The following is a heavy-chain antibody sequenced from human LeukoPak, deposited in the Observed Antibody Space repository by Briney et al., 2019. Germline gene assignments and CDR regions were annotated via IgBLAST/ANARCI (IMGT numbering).Heavy chain of an antibody. CDR1: GFTFSKSA. CDR3: AKGSDCTASFCGPDY. D-gene: IGHD2-8*02. J-gene: IGHJ4*02. Sequence: GGSLRLSCAASGFTFSKSAMNWVRQAPGKGLEWVSGISTGGTTEYADSVKGRFTTSRDNSKSMVFLQVNSLRAEDTAVYYCAKGSDCTASFCGPDYWGQGTLVTVSS. CDR2: ISTGGTT. V-gene: IGHV3-23*01.